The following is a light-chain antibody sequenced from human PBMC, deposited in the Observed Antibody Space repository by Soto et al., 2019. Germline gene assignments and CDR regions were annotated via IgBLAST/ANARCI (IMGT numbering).Light chain of an antibody. CDR1: QSISVH. CDR3: QQSYITPST. CDR2: AAS. Sequence: DIQMTQSPSSLSASVRDTVTITCRASQSISVHLNWYQQKPGEVPKLLIYAASNLHSGVPSRFSGSESETDFALTISSLQPEDFATYYCQQSYITPSTFGQGTRLEIK. J-gene: IGKJ2*01. V-gene: IGKV1-39*01.